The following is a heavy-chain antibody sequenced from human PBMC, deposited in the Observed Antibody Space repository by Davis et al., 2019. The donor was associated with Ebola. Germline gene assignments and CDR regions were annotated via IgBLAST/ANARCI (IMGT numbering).Heavy chain of an antibody. D-gene: IGHD4-11*01. J-gene: IGHJ4*02. CDR3: ARHYSTVWYHYDYFDY. Sequence: PGGSLRLSCAASGFSVSSTYVSWVRQAPGKGLEWVSVIYTACTTRCTDYADSVKGRFIVSRDNSKNTVFLEMKNLRAEDTAVYYCARHYSTVWYHYDYFDYWGQGDLVTVSS. CDR1: GFSVSSTY. V-gene: IGHV3-66*04. CDR2: IYTACTTRCT.